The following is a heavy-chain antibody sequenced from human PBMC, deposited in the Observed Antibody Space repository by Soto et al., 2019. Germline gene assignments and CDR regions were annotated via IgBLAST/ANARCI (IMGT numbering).Heavy chain of an antibody. D-gene: IGHD2-2*01. Sequence: PGGSLRLSCAASGFTFSSYWMSWVRQAPGKGLEWVANIKQDGSEKYYVDSVKGRFTISRDNAKNSLYLQMNSLRAEDTAVYYCARGVQYQLLSAPFDYWGQGTLVTVSS. J-gene: IGHJ4*02. CDR3: ARGVQYQLLSAPFDY. CDR2: IKQDGSEK. CDR1: GFTFSSYW. V-gene: IGHV3-7*05.